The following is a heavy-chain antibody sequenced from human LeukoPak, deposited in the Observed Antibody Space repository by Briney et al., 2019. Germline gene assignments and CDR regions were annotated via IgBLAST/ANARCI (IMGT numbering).Heavy chain of an antibody. Sequence: ASVKVSCKASGGTFSSYAISWVRQPPGQGLEWMGGIIPIFGTENYAQKLQGRVTITTDKSTSTAYLELSSLRSEDTAVYYCARDLRAYYDFWSGYPPGWFDAWGQGTLVTVSS. CDR1: GGTFSSYA. CDR2: IIPIFGTE. J-gene: IGHJ5*02. CDR3: ARDLRAYYDFWSGYPPGWFDA. V-gene: IGHV1-69*05. D-gene: IGHD3-3*01.